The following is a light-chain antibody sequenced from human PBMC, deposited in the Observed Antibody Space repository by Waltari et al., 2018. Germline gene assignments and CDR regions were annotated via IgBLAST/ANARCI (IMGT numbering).Light chain of an antibody. V-gene: IGKV1-39*01. CDR1: ESIDTY. Sequence: IRMTQSPSSMSASVGDRVNITCRASESIDTYLNWYQHKPGKAPEPLIYAASILQGVVPSRFTGSGTGTYFTLTINSLQPEDFATYYCQQSYTTPFTFGPGTKVD. CDR2: AAS. CDR3: QQSYTTPFT. J-gene: IGKJ3*01.